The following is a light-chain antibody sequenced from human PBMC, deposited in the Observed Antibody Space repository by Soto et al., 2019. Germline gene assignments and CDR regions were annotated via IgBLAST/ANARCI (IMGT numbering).Light chain of an antibody. CDR2: AAS. CDR1: QSVSSN. Sequence: EIVLTQSPATLSVSPGEGATLSCRASQSVSSNLAWYQQRFGQAPRLPVYAASTRATGIPARFSGSGSGTEFTLTISSLQSEDFAVYYCQQYNSWPPWTFGQGTKVEI. CDR3: QQYNSWPPWT. J-gene: IGKJ1*01. V-gene: IGKV3-15*01.